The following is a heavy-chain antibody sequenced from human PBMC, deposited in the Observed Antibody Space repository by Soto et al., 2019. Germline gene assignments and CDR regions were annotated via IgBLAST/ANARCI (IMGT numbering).Heavy chain of an antibody. CDR3: VKGEYYYDSSGYYPFDY. Sequence: GVLRLSCAASGFTFSNSAMTWVRQAPGKGLEWVSSMTISGDSTYYADSVKGRFTISRDNSKNTVYLQMSSLRVEDTAVYYCVKGEYYYDSSGYYPFDYWGQGTLVTVS. D-gene: IGHD3-22*01. J-gene: IGHJ4*02. V-gene: IGHV3-23*01. CDR2: MTISGDST. CDR1: GFTFSNSA.